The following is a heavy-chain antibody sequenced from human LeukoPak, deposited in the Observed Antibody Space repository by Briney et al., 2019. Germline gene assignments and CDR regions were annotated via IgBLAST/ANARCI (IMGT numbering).Heavy chain of an antibody. D-gene: IGHD6-6*01. CDR3: ASGKYSTSSLDY. Sequence: GGFLRLSCAASGFTFSSYSMNWVRQAPGKGLEWVSSISSSSSYIYYADSVKGRFTISRDNAKNSLYLQMNSLRAEDTAVYYCASGKYSTSSLDYWGQGTLVTVSS. CDR1: GFTFSSYS. J-gene: IGHJ4*02. V-gene: IGHV3-21*04. CDR2: ISSSSSYI.